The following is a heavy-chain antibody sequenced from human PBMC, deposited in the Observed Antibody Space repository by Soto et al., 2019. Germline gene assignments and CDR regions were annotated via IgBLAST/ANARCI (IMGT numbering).Heavy chain of an antibody. CDR3: ARLTYYYDSSGPNPDV. Sequence: ASVKVSCKASGYTFTNYAMHWVRQAPGQRLEWMGWINAGNGNTKYSQKLQGRVTITRDTSATTAYMELSSLRSEDTAVYYCARLTYYYDSSGPNPDVWGQGTTVTVSS. D-gene: IGHD3-22*01. J-gene: IGHJ6*02. V-gene: IGHV1-3*01. CDR2: INAGNGNT. CDR1: GYTFTNYA.